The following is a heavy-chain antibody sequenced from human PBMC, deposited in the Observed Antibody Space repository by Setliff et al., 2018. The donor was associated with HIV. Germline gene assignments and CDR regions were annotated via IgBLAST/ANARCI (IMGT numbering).Heavy chain of an antibody. CDR3: ARGGSGNSYNGAFDY. CDR1: GASIGRRSDC. V-gene: IGHV4-39*07. CDR2: FYYSWNT. J-gene: IGHJ4*02. Sequence: PSETLSLTCTVSGASIGRRSDCWGWIRQPPGKGLEWIGSFYYSWNTYYNPSLKSRVTISLDTKNQFSLKLSSVTAADTAVYYCARGGSGNSYNGAFDYWAREPWSPSPQ. D-gene: IGHD3-10*01.